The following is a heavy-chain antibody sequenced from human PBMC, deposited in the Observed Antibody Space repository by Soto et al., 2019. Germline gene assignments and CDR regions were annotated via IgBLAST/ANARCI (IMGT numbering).Heavy chain of an antibody. Sequence: SVKVSCKASGYTFTSYGISWVRQAPGQGLEWMGWISAYNGNTNYAQKLQGRVTMTTDTSTSTAYMELRSLRSDDTAVYYCARDPTRGYDFWSGYLTVGMDVWG. CDR3: ARDPTRGYDFWSGYLTVGMDV. CDR1: GYTFTSYG. J-gene: IGHJ6*02. CDR2: ISAYNGNT. D-gene: IGHD3-3*01. V-gene: IGHV1-18*04.